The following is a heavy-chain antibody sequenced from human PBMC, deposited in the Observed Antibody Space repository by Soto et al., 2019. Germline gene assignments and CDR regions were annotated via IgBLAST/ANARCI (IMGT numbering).Heavy chain of an antibody. CDR2: INHSGST. J-gene: IGHJ5*02. CDR1: GGSFSGYY. D-gene: IGHD6-6*01. Sequence: QVQLQQWGAGLLKPSETLSLTCAVYGGSFSGYYWSWIRQPPGKGLEWIGEINHSGSTNSNPSLKSRVTISVDTSKNQFSLKLSSVTAADTAVYYCAREYSSASWRFDPWGQGTMVTVSA. CDR3: AREYSSASWRFDP. V-gene: IGHV4-34*01.